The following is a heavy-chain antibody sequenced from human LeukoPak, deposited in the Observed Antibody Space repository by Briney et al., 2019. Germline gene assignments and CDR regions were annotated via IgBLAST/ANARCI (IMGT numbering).Heavy chain of an antibody. J-gene: IGHJ6*03. D-gene: IGHD5-18*01. V-gene: IGHV3-21*01. CDR2: IGSSSSYI. CDR1: GFTFSSYS. CDR3: AREVDTAMVAYYYYYYMDV. Sequence: GGSLRLSCAASGFTFSSYSMNWVRQAPGKGLEWVSSIGSSSSYIYYADSVKGRFTISRDNAKNSLYLQMNSLRAEDTAVYYCAREVDTAMVAYYYYYYMDVWGKGTTVTVSS.